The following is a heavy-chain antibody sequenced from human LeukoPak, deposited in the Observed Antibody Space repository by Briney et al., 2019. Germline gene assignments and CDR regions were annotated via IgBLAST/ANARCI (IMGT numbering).Heavy chain of an antibody. CDR2: IYYSGST. Sequence: SETLSLTCTVSGGSISSYYWSWIRQPPGKGLEWIGYIYYSGSTNYNPSLKSRVTISVDTSKNQFSLKLSSVTAADTAVYYCARGRFHFGKTYDILTGYYYFDYWGQGTLVTVSS. D-gene: IGHD3-9*01. CDR1: GGSISSYY. J-gene: IGHJ4*02. V-gene: IGHV4-59*12. CDR3: ARGRFHFGKTYDILTGYYYFDY.